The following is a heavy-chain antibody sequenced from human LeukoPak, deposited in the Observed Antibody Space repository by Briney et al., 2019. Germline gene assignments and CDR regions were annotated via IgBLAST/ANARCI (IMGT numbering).Heavy chain of an antibody. CDR3: ARALSDTSGYELAY. D-gene: IGHD3-22*01. J-gene: IGHJ4*01. CDR2: IIPGLGII. V-gene: IGHV1-69*02. CDR1: GGTFSNYT. Sequence: GSSVKVSCXASGGTFSNYTITWVRQAPGQGLEWMGRIIPGLGIINYAQKFQGRATVTADKSTSTAYMELSSLRADDTAVYYCARALSDTSGYELAYWGQGTLVTVSS.